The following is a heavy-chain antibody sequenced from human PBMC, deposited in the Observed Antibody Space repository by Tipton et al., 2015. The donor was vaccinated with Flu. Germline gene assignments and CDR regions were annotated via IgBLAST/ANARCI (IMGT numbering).Heavy chain of an antibody. V-gene: IGHV3-23*01. J-gene: IGHJ3*02. D-gene: IGHD3-3*01. Sequence: SLRLSCAASGFTVSSYAMSWVRQAPGKGLEWVSAISGSGGSTYYADSVKGRFTISRDNSKNTLYLQMNSLRAEDTAVYYCAKVFGVVIINDAFDIWGQGTMATVSS. CDR1: GFTVSSYA. CDR3: AKVFGVVIINDAFDI. CDR2: ISGSGGST.